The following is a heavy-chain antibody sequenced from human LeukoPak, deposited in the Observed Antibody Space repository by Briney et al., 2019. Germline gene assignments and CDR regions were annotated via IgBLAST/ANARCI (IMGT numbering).Heavy chain of an antibody. CDR2: VYYSGST. D-gene: IGHD1-26*01. CDR1: VGSISSYY. CDR3: ARHSGTYRGAFDI. Sequence: SETLSLTCTVSVGSISSYYCSWLRHPPGKGLEWIGYVYYSGSTNYNPSLKSRVPISADTSKNQFSLKLSSVTAADTAVYYCARHSGTYRGAFDIRGLGTMVTVSS. J-gene: IGHJ3*02. V-gene: IGHV4-59*08.